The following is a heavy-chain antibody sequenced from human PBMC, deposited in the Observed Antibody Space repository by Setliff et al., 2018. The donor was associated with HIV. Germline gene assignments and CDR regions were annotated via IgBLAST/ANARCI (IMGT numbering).Heavy chain of an antibody. CDR2: MDPNNGHT. V-gene: IGHV1-2*02. D-gene: IGHD2-21*01. CDR1: GYTFTTYN. Sequence: ASVKVSCKASGYTFTTYNINWVRQAPGQGLEWMGWMDPNNGHTTYAQNFQGRVTMTRDTSINTAYMELSRLRSDDTAMYYCAKDGGELCWGQGTLVTVSS. CDR3: AKDGGELC. J-gene: IGHJ4*02.